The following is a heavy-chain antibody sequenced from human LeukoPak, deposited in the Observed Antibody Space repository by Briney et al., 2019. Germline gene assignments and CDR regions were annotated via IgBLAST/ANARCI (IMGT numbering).Heavy chain of an antibody. Sequence: GGSLRLSCVASGFTFRNHAMNWVRQTPGKGLEWVSSISTDGVNTYYADSVKGRFTISRDNDKSSLYLQMNSLRGEDTAVYFCARVGGSWELILWGQGTLVTVS. CDR1: GFTFRNHA. D-gene: IGHD2-15*01. V-gene: IGHV3-21*01. CDR3: ARVGGSWELIL. CDR2: ISTDGVNT. J-gene: IGHJ4*02.